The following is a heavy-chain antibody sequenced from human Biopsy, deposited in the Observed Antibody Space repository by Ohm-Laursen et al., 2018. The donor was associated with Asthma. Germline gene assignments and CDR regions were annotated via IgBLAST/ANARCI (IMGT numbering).Heavy chain of an antibody. CDR3: ARTFHCWRPYHAEQYQL. D-gene: IGHD2/OR15-2a*01. CDR2: IKHDGSEK. Sequence: SLRLSCSASGFTFGDYCMSWVRQVPGQGLEWVANIKHDGSEKNHVDSLKGRFTISRDNAKNLLFLQMNSLRAEDTAVYYCARTFHCWRPYHAEQYQLWGQGTLVTVSS. J-gene: IGHJ1*01. CDR1: GFTFGDYC. V-gene: IGHV3-7*01.